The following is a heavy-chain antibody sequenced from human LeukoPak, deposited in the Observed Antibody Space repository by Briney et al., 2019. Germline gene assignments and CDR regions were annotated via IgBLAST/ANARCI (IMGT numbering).Heavy chain of an antibody. CDR1: GGSISGYY. V-gene: IGHV4-59*01. CDR3: ARGPNRGYGRIDY. J-gene: IGHJ4*02. D-gene: IGHD5-12*01. Sequence: SETLSLTCTVSGGSISGYYWSWLRQPPGRGLEWIGYFYYSGSTNYNPSLNGRVTISVDTSKNRFSLMLSSVTAADTAVYFCARGPNRGYGRIDYWGQGTLVNVSS. CDR2: FYYSGST.